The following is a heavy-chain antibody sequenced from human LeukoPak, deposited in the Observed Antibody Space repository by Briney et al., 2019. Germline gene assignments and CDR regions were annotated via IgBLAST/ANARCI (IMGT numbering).Heavy chain of an antibody. D-gene: IGHD2-2*01. CDR1: GYTFTGYY. V-gene: IGHV1-2*02. Sequence: ASVKVSCKASGYTFTGYYIHWMRQTPGQGLESMGWINPHSGGTNYAQKFQGGVTMTRDTSITTPYMELSSLRSDDTAVYYCARDVGEYCSSTNCYASHYWGQGTLVTVSS. CDR2: INPHSGGT. CDR3: ARDVGEYCSSTNCYASHY. J-gene: IGHJ4*02.